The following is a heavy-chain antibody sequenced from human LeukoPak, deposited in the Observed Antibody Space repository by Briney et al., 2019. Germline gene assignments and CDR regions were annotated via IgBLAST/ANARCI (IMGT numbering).Heavy chain of an antibody. CDR1: GFTFSSYS. D-gene: IGHD2-2*01. Sequence: PGGSLRLSCAASGFTFSSYSMNWVHQAPGKGLEWVSSISSSSSYIYYADSVKGRFTISRDNAKNSLYLQMNSLRAEDTAVYYCARTVTVVVPAANWFDPWGQGTLVTVSS. J-gene: IGHJ5*02. CDR3: ARTVTVVVPAANWFDP. V-gene: IGHV3-21*01. CDR2: ISSSSSYI.